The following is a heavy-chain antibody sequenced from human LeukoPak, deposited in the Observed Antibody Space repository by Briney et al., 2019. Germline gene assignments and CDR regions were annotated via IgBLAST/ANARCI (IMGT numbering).Heavy chain of an antibody. Sequence: GGSLRLSCAASGFTISSSQMHWVRQAPGKGLVWVSRILRDETHTNYADSVRGRFTISRDNANNMLFLQMSSLRGEDTAVYFCTRDPGSDSRDWYFDVWGRGTLVTVSS. D-gene: IGHD6-25*01. CDR1: GFTISSSQ. CDR2: ILRDETHT. J-gene: IGHJ2*01. CDR3: TRDPGSDSRDWYFDV. V-gene: IGHV3-74*01.